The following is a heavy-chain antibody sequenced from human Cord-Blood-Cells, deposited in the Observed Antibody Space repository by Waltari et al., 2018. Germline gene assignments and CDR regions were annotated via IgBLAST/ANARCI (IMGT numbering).Heavy chain of an antibody. CDR2: FTPILGIA. Sequence: QVQLVQSGAEVKKPGSSVKVSCKASGGTFSSYAISWVRQAPGQGLEWMGGFTPILGIANYAQKFQGRVTITADESTSTAYMELSSLRSEDTAVYYCARAVVRGVIDYWGQGTLVTVSS. CDR3: ARAVVRGVIDY. J-gene: IGHJ4*02. CDR1: GGTFSSYA. V-gene: IGHV1-69*04. D-gene: IGHD3-10*01.